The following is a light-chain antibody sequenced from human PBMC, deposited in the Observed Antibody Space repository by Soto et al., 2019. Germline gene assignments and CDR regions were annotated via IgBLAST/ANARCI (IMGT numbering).Light chain of an antibody. CDR2: GAS. Sequence: EIVLTQSPGTLSLSPGEGATLSCRASQSISSNFLAWYQQKRGQAPRLLIHGASNRATGIPARFSGSGSGTDFTLTISSLEPEDFAVYYCQQRSTWPKTFGQGTKVDIK. J-gene: IGKJ1*01. CDR1: QSISSNF. V-gene: IGKV3-11*01. CDR3: QQRSTWPKT.